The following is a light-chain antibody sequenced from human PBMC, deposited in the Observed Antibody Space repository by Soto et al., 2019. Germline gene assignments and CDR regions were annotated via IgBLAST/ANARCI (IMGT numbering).Light chain of an antibody. Sequence: EVVLTQSPGTLSLSPGDKATLSCRASQSISTIYFAWYQHIPGQTPRLLIYGASNRATGIPDRFSGSGSGTDFTLTISRLEPEDFAVYYCQQHDSSPWMFGQGTKVDIK. J-gene: IGKJ1*01. V-gene: IGKV3-20*01. CDR3: QQHDSSPWM. CDR1: QSISTIY. CDR2: GAS.